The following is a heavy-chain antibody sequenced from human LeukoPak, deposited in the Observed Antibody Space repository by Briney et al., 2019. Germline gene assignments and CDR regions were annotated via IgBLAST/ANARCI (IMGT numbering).Heavy chain of an antibody. V-gene: IGHV3-48*03. CDR2: ISSSGSTI. Sequence: GGSLRLSCAASGFTFSSYEMNWVRQAPGKGLEWVSYISSSGSTIYYADSVKGRFTISRDNAKNSLYLQMNSLRAEDTTVYYCARCLFSGSSRPYFDYWGQGTLVTVSS. CDR3: ARCLFSGSSRPYFDY. D-gene: IGHD1-26*01. CDR1: GFTFSSYE. J-gene: IGHJ4*02.